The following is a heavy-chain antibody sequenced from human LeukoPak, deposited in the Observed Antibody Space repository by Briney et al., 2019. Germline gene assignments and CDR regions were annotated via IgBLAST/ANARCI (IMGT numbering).Heavy chain of an antibody. Sequence: PGRSLRLSCAASGFSLSSYGMNWVRQAPGKGLEWVGGIKFDGIQEFYADSVKGRFAVSKDTSKNTLHLQMDSLRAEDTAVYYCASGSLGHYYDSSGYEYWGQGTLVTASS. CDR2: IKFDGIQE. V-gene: IGHV3-33*05. CDR3: ASGSLGHYYDSSGYEY. J-gene: IGHJ4*02. D-gene: IGHD3-22*01. CDR1: GFSLSSYG.